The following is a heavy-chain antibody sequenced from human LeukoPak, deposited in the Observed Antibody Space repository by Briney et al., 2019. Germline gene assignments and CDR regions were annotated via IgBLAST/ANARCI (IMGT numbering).Heavy chain of an antibody. J-gene: IGHJ4*02. D-gene: IGHD3-16*01. CDR3: AKDTPFGGD. CDR1: GFTFSSYW. Sequence: GGSLRLSCAASGFTFSSYWMSWVRQAPGKGLEWVANIKHDGSQKNYVDSVKGRFTISRDNAKNSLYLQMNSLRAEDTAVYYCAKDTPFGGDWGQGTLVTVSS. V-gene: IGHV3-7*03. CDR2: IKHDGSQK.